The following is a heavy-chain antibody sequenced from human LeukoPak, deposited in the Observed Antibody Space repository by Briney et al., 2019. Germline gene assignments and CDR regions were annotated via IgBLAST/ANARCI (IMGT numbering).Heavy chain of an antibody. CDR3: ARVFIVVVTARSGSFDY. J-gene: IGHJ4*02. Sequence: ASVTVSCTASGYTFTSYGISWVRQAPGQGLEWMGWISAYNGNTNYAQKLQGRVTMTTDTSTSTAYMELRSLRSDDTAVYYCARVFIVVVTARSGSFDYWGQGTLVTVSS. CDR1: GYTFTSYG. V-gene: IGHV1-18*01. CDR2: ISAYNGNT. D-gene: IGHD2-21*02.